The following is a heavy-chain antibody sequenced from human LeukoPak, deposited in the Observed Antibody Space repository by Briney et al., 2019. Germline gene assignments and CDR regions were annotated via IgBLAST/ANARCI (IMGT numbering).Heavy chain of an antibody. Sequence: AGGSLRLSCAASGFTFSTYSMHWVRQAPGKGLEGVTVISYDGSNKYSADSVKGRFTISRDNSKNTLYLQMNSLRPEDTAVYYCAREGNNYYYYMDVWGKGTTVTVSS. J-gene: IGHJ6*03. CDR3: AREGNNYYYYMDV. V-gene: IGHV3-30*04. CDR1: GFTFSTYS. CDR2: ISYDGSNK.